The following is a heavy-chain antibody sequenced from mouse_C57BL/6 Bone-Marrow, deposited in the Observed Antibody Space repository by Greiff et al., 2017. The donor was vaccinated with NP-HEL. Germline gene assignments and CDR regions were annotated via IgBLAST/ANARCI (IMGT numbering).Heavy chain of an antibody. Sequence: EVQLVESGGGLVQPKGSLSLSCAASGFCFNTYALNWVRQALGTGLVWVARIRSKSNNYATYSADSVKDRFTISRDDSESMLYLQMNNLKTEDTAMYCCVDDYGYYYSMDYWGQGTSVTVSS. D-gene: IGHD2-4*01. V-gene: IGHV10-1*01. CDR3: VDDYGYYYSMDY. CDR1: GFCFNTYA. CDR2: IRSKSNNYAT. J-gene: IGHJ4*01.